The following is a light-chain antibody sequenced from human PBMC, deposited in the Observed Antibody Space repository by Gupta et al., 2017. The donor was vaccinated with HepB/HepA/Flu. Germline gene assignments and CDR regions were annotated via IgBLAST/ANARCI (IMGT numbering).Light chain of an antibody. CDR3: ETWDSKV. Sequence: QPVLTQSSSASAYLGSSVKLTCTLSSGHSSYIIAWHQQQPGKAPRYLMKLEGSGSYNTGSGVPDRFSGSSSGADRYLTISNLQSEDEADYYCETWDSKVFGGGTKLTVL. J-gene: IGLJ2*01. V-gene: IGLV4-60*03. CDR2: LEGSGSY. CDR1: SGHSSYI.